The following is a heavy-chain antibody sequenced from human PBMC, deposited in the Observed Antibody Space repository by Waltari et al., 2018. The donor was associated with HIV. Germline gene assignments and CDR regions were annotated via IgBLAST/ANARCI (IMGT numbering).Heavy chain of an antibody. CDR2: ISYDGSNK. CDR3: ARDPYYYDSSGYLCYFDY. CDR1: GFTFSSYA. J-gene: IGHJ4*02. V-gene: IGHV3-30-3*01. Sequence: QVQLVESGGGVVQPGRSLRLSCGALGFTFSSYATPWFRQAPGKGLEWVAVISYDGSNKYYADSVKGRFTISRDNSKNTLYLQMNSLRAEDTAVYYCARDPYYYDSSGYLCYFDYWGQGTLVTVSS. D-gene: IGHD3-22*01.